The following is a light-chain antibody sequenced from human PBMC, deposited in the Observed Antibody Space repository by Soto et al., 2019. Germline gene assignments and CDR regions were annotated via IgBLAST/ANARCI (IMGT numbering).Light chain of an antibody. CDR1: QSVSSSY. J-gene: IGKJ3*01. CDR2: GAS. V-gene: IGKV3-20*01. CDR3: XXXXSSLFT. Sequence: EIVLTQSPGTLSLSPGERATLSCRASQSVSSSYLAWYQQKPGQAPRLHIYGASSRTTGIPDRSSVSGSGTDFTLXTXXXEPXXXXXXXXXXXXSSLFTFGPGTKVDIK.